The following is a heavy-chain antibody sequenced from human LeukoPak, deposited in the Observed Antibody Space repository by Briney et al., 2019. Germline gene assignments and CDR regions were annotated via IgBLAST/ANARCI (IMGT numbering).Heavy chain of an antibody. V-gene: IGHV4-34*01. CDR3: ARDLTPHGVRWSRYFQH. Sequence: SETLSLTCAVYGGSFSGYYWSWIRQPPGKGLEWIGEINHSGSTNYNPSLKSRVTISVDTSKNQFSLKLSSVTAADTAVYYCARDLTPHGVRWSRYFQHWGRGTLVTVSS. CDR1: GGSFSGYY. D-gene: IGHD4-23*01. CDR2: INHSGST. J-gene: IGHJ1*01.